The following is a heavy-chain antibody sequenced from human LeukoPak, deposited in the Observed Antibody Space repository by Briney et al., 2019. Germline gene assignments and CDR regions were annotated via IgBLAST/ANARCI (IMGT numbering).Heavy chain of an antibody. Sequence: AGGSLRLSCAASGFFFSKYGMHCVRQAPGKGLVWVSRVNSDGRFTKYADSVKGRFTISRDNAKNTLYLQTNSLRAEDTAMYYCVRSDWFDNWGQGTLVTVSS. J-gene: IGHJ5*02. CDR3: VRSDWFDN. V-gene: IGHV3-74*03. CDR1: GFFFSKYG. CDR2: VNSDGRFT.